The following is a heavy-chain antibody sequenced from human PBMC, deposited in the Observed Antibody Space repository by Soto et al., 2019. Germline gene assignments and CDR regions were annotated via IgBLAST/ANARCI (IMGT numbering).Heavy chain of an antibody. CDR2: IYYSGST. Sequence: SETLCLTCTVSGGSISSSSYYWGWIRQPPGKGLEWIGSIYYSGSTYYNPSLKSRVTISVDTSKNQFSLKLSSVTAADTAVYYCARCYGDYADYWGQGTLVTVSS. CDR3: ARCYGDYADY. D-gene: IGHD4-17*01. CDR1: GGSISSSSYY. V-gene: IGHV4-39*01. J-gene: IGHJ4*02.